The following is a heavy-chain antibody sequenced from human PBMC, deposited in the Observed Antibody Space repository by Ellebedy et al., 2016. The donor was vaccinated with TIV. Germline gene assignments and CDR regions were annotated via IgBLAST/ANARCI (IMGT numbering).Heavy chain of an antibody. CDR2: IYSGGGT. V-gene: IGHV3-53*01. Sequence: GESLKISCAAFGFTVSSNYLTWVRQAPGKGLEWVSVIYSGGGTYYADSVKGRFTISRDNAKNTVFLQMNSLRAEDTAVYFCAKEGDPRGRQSDSTWHWYFDLWGRGTLVTVSS. CDR3: AKEGDPRGRQSDSTWHWYFDL. J-gene: IGHJ2*01. D-gene: IGHD3-22*01. CDR1: GFTVSSNY.